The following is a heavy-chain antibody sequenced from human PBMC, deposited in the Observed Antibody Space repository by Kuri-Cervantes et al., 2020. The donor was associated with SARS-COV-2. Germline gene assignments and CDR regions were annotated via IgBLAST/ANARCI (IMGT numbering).Heavy chain of an antibody. CDR1: GYTFTGYY. V-gene: IGHV1-69*04. CDR3: ARVFAVTTTINYYYYGMDV. J-gene: IGHJ6*02. Sequence: SVKVSCKASGYTFTGYYMHWVRQAPGQGLEWMGRIIPILGIANYAQKLQGRVTITADKSTSTAYMELSSLRSEDTAAYYCARVFAVTTTINYYYYGMDVWGQGTTVTISS. D-gene: IGHD4-11*01. CDR2: IIPILGIA.